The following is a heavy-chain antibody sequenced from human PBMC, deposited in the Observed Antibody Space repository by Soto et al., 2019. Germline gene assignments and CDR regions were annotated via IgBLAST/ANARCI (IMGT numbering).Heavy chain of an antibody. CDR3: AKDVLRFLEWLAFYGMDV. CDR1: AFSFSTYT. D-gene: IGHD3-3*01. CDR2: ISGSSSSI. Sequence: PGGSLRLSCAASAFSFSTYTMNWVRQAPGKGLEWVSYISGSSSSIKYADSVKGRFTISRDNSKNTLYLQMNSLRAEDTAVYYCAKDVLRFLEWLAFYGMDVWGQGT. V-gene: IGHV3-48*01. J-gene: IGHJ6*02.